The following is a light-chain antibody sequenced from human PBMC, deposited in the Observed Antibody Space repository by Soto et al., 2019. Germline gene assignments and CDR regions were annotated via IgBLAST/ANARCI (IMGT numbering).Light chain of an antibody. CDR1: SSNIGSNY. Sequence: QPVLTQPPSTSGTPGQRVTISCSGSSSNIGSNYVYWYQQLPGTAPTLLIYRDNQRPSGVPDRFSGSKSGTSASLAISGLRSEDEADFYCAAWDASLSGVVFGGGTKLTVL. V-gene: IGLV1-47*01. J-gene: IGLJ2*01. CDR2: RDN. CDR3: AAWDASLSGVV.